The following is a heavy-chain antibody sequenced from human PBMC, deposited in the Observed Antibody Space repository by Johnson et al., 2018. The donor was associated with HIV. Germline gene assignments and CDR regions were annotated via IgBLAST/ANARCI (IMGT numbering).Heavy chain of an antibody. J-gene: IGHJ3*01. D-gene: IGHD1-26*01. V-gene: IGHV3-33*06. CDR2: IWYDGSNK. Sequence: QVQLVESGGGVVQPGRSLRLSCAASGFTFSSYGMHWVRQAPGKGLEWVAIIWYDGSNKYYADYVKGRFTISRDNSKNTLYLQMNSLRAEDTAVYYCAKDLFTEREDDVFDFWGQGTMVTVSS. CDR1: GFTFSSYG. CDR3: AKDLFTEREDDVFDF.